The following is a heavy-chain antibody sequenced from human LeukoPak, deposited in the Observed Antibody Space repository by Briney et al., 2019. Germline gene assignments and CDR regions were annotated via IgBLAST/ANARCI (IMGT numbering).Heavy chain of an antibody. CDR2: ISYDGSNK. CDR3: AKFTTVTRAFDI. Sequence: GRSLRLSCAASGFTFSNYALHWVRQAPGKGLEWVAVISYDGSNKFYADSVRGRFTISRDNSKNTLFLQMNSLRAEDTAVYYCAKFTTVTRAFDIWGQGTMVTVSS. V-gene: IGHV3-30*04. D-gene: IGHD4-17*01. J-gene: IGHJ3*02. CDR1: GFTFSNYA.